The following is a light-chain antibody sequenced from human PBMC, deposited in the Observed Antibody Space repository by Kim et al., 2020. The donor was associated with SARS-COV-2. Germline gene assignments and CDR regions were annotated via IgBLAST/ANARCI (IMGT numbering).Light chain of an antibody. Sequence: SPGERAHLSCRASQSVSSSYLAWYQQKPGQAPRLLIYGASSRATGIPDRFSGSGSGTDFTLTISRLEPEDFAVYYCQQYGTLSAYTLGQGTKL. V-gene: IGKV3-20*01. J-gene: IGKJ2*01. CDR2: GAS. CDR1: QSVSSSY. CDR3: QQYGTLSAYT.